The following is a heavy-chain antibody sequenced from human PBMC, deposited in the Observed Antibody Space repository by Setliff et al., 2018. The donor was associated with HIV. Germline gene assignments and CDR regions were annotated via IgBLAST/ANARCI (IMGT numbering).Heavy chain of an antibody. CDR2: INYSGTT. D-gene: IGHD2-15*01. V-gene: IGHV4-34*01. J-gene: IGHJ4*02. CDR3: AATYCRGGGRDCPQMYDY. CDR1: GGSFSGNY. Sequence: ETLSLTCAIYGGSFSGNYWSWIRQPPGKGLEWIGEINYSGTTNHNPFLKSRVTISVDTSKKQFSLKLNSATAADSAIYYCAATYCRGGGRDCPQMYDYWGQGSLVTVSS.